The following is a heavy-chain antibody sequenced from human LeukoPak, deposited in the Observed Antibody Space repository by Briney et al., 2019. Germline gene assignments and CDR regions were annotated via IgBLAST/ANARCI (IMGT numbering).Heavy chain of an antibody. D-gene: IGHD3-16*01. V-gene: IGHV3-74*01. CDR3: AREFEATGFWALDY. Sequence: GGSLRLSCAVSGFTLSSYWMHWVRHAPGKGLVWVSRMNSDGRATTYADSVKGRFTISRDNAKNTLYLQMNSLRAEDTAVYYCAREFEATGFWALDYWGQGTLVTASS. CDR1: GFTLSSYW. CDR2: MNSDGRAT. J-gene: IGHJ4*02.